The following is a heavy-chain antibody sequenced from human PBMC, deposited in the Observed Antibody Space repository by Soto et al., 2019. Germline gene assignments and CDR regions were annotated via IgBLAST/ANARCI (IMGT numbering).Heavy chain of an antibody. D-gene: IGHD3-3*01. CDR3: ARDDRRGYDFWSGYPGYYGMDV. V-gene: IGHV4-4*02. CDR1: GVSISGSNW. J-gene: IGHJ6*02. Sequence: PSEPLSHTCAVAGVSISGSNWLSCVRQPPGKGLEWIGEIYHSGSTNYNPSLKSRVTISVDTSKNQFSLKLSSVTAADTAVYYCARDDRRGYDFWSGYPGYYGMDVWGQGTTVTVS. CDR2: IYHSGST.